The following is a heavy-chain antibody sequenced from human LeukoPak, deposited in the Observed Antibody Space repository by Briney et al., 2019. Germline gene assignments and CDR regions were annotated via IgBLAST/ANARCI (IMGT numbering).Heavy chain of an antibody. CDR3: ATCGYTYGLYFDY. J-gene: IGHJ4*02. CDR1: GFTFSSYE. D-gene: IGHD5-18*01. V-gene: IGHV3-48*03. Sequence: QTGGSLRLSCAASGFTFSSYEMNWVRQAPGKRLEWVSYISSSGSTIYYADSVKGRFTISRDNAKNSLYLQMNSLRAEDTAVYYCATCGYTYGLYFDYWGQGTLVTVSS. CDR2: ISSSGSTI.